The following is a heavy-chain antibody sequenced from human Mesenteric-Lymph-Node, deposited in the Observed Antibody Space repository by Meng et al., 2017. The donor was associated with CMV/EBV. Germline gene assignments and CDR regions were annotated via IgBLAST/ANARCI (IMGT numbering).Heavy chain of an antibody. Sequence: CKASGYTFTDYAMNWVRQAPGQGLEWMGWIHPNTGNPTYAQGFTGRFVFSLDTSVSTAYLQISSLKTEDSAVYFCARGGFSNSGRFDYWGQGTLVTSPQ. CDR1: GYTFTDYA. CDR2: IHPNTGNP. D-gene: IGHD6-13*01. CDR3: ARGGFSNSGRFDY. J-gene: IGHJ4*02. V-gene: IGHV7-4-1*02.